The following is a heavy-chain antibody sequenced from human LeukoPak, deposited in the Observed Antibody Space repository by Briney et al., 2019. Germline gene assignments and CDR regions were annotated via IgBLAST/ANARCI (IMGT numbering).Heavy chain of an antibody. V-gene: IGHV4-59*01. CDR3: ARVGYCSSTSCYTEYYYYMDV. CDR2: IYYSGSI. CDR1: GGSISSYY. Sequence: SETLSLTCTVSGGSISSYYWSWIRQPPGKGLEWIGYIYYSGSINYNPSLKSRVTISVDTSKNHFSLKLSSVTAADTAVYYCARVGYCSSTSCYTEYYYYMDVWGKGTTVTISS. D-gene: IGHD2-2*02. J-gene: IGHJ6*03.